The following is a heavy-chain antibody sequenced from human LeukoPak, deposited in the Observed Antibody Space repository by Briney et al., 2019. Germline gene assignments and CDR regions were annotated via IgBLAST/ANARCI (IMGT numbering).Heavy chain of an antibody. V-gene: IGHV3-23*01. J-gene: IGHJ4*02. D-gene: IGHD4-17*01. Sequence: PGGSLRLSCAASGFTFSSYAMSWVRQAPGNGLEWVSAISGSGGSTYYADSVKGRFTISRDDSKNTLYMQMNSLRAEDTAVYYCAKAVEYGDYYFDDWGRRTLVTVSS. CDR3: AKAVEYGDYYFDD. CDR2: ISGSGGST. CDR1: GFTFSSYA.